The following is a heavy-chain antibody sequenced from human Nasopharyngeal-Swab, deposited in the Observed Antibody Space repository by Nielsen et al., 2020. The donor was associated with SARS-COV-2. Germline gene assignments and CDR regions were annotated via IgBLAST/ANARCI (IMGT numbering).Heavy chain of an antibody. J-gene: IGHJ2*01. Sequence: ASVKLSCKASGYTFTSYAMHWVRQAPGQRLEWMGWINAGNGNTKYSQKFQGRVTITRDTSASTAYMELSSLRSEDTAVYYCARGRSSSGWWYFDLWGRGTLVTVSS. CDR2: INAGNGNT. V-gene: IGHV1-3*01. D-gene: IGHD6-19*01. CDR1: GYTFTSYA. CDR3: ARGRSSSGWWYFDL.